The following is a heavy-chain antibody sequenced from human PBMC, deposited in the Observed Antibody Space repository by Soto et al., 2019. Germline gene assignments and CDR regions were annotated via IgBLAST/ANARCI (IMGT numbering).Heavy chain of an antibody. CDR1: GFPFNGSA. CDR2: IRSKPNNYAT. J-gene: IGHJ6*02. V-gene: IGHV3-73*02. Sequence: EVQLVESGGGLVHPGGSLTLSCAASGFPFNGSAMHWVRQASGKGLEWVGRIRSKPNNYATAYAASLKGRFTISRDDSKNTAYRQMNSLKTEDTAVYYCAGDFYYNMDGWGQGTTVTVSS. CDR3: AGDFYYNMDG.